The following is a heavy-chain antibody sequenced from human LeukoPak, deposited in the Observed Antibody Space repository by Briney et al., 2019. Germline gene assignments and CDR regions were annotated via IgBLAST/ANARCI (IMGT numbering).Heavy chain of an antibody. J-gene: IGHJ6*02. Sequence: GESLRLSCAASGLSFSGSAIHWVRQASGRGLEWLGRIRSKANSYVTVYAASVNGRFIISRDDSGNTAYLQMNSLQTEDTAVYYCTRHTDKYCSGAGCYVDNFYGLDVWGQGTTVTVSS. CDR1: GLSFSGSA. D-gene: IGHD2-15*01. CDR3: TRHTDKYCSGAGCYVDNFYGLDV. V-gene: IGHV3-73*01. CDR2: IRSKANSYVT.